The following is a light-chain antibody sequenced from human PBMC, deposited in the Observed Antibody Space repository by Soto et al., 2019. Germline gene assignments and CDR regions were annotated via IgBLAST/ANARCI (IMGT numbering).Light chain of an antibody. J-gene: IGKJ1*01. V-gene: IGKV1-5*01. CDR2: DVS. Sequence: IPMTQSPSTLSASVGDRVTITCRASQSISSWLAWYQQKPGKAPKLLIYDVSNLESGVPSRFSGSGSETEFTLTISSLQPDDFATYYCQQYADYWTFGQGTKVDIK. CDR3: QQYADYWT. CDR1: QSISSW.